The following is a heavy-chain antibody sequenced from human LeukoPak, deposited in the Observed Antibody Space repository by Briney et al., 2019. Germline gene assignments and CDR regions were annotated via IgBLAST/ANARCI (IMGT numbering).Heavy chain of an antibody. D-gene: IGHD3-3*01. CDR2: IFPLFGTA. V-gene: IGHV1-69*13. Sequence: SVKVSCTASGGTFSTYATSSVRQAPGQGREWMGGIFPLFGTANYAQKLQGRVTITADESTSTAYLELSSLTSEDTAVYYCARPDYDFWSGYSGRAGMDVWGKGTTVTVSS. CDR1: GGTFSTYA. CDR3: ARPDYDFWSGYSGRAGMDV. J-gene: IGHJ6*03.